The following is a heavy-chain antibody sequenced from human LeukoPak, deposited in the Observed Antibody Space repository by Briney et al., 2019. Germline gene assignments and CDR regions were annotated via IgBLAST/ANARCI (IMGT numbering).Heavy chain of an antibody. CDR2: INHSGST. V-gene: IGHV4-34*01. Sequence: SETLSLTCADYGGSFSGYYWSWIRQPPGKGPEWIGEINHSGSTNYNPSLKSRVTISVDTSKNQFSLKLSSVTAADTAVYYCARGAVAGLDYWGQGTLVTVSS. D-gene: IGHD6-19*01. CDR3: ARGAVAGLDY. J-gene: IGHJ4*02. CDR1: GGSFSGYY.